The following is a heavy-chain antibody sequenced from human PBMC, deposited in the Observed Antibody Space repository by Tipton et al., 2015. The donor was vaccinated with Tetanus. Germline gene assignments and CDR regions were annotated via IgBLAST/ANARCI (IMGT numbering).Heavy chain of an antibody. D-gene: IGHD6-19*01. CDR2: ISAGGGST. CDR1: GFVFSNYR. V-gene: IGHV3-23*01. Sequence: SLRLSCEVSGFVFSNYRMNWVRQAPGKGLEWVSGISAGGGSTYYADSVEGRFTISRDNSKNTLYLQMNSLRAEDTAIYYCAISDVAVADTNWGQGTLVTVSS. J-gene: IGHJ4*02. CDR3: AISDVAVADTN.